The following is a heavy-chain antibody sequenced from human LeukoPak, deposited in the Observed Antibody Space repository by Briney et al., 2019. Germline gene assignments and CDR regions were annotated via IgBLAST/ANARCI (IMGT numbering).Heavy chain of an antibody. D-gene: IGHD5-12*01. J-gene: IGHJ3*02. CDR3: AREILGCSGYDSRAFDI. CDR2: INPNSGGT. V-gene: IGHV1-2*04. Sequence: ASVKVSCKASGYTFTGYYMHWVRQAPGQGLEWMGWINPNSGGTNYAQKFQGWVTMTRDTSISTAYMELSRLRSDDTAVYYCAREILGCSGYDSRAFDIWGQGTMVTVSS. CDR1: GYTFTGYY.